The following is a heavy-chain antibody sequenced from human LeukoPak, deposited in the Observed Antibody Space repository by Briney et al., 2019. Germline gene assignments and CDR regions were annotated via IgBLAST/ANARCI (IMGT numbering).Heavy chain of an antibody. CDR1: GFTFSNYD. D-gene: IGHD4-23*01. V-gene: IGHV3-53*01. CDR3: ARRGDGGRSFDY. CDR2: IYGGGST. Sequence: PGGSLRLSCAASGFTFSNYDMNWVRQAPGKGLEWVSLIYGGGSTYYADSVKGRFTISRDNSKNTLYLQMNSLRAEDTAVYYCARRGDGGRSFDYWGQGTLVTVSS. J-gene: IGHJ4*02.